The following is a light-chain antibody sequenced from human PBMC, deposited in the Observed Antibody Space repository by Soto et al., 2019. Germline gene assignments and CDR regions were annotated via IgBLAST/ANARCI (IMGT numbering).Light chain of an antibody. CDR1: QGISSY. J-gene: IGKJ1*01. CDR2: TAS. V-gene: IGKV1-9*01. CDR3: QQYYSFPGT. Sequence: DIQLTQSPSFLSASVGDRVTITCRASQGISSYLAWYQQKPGKAPKLLISTASTLQSGVPSRFSGSGSGTEFTLTISSLQPDDFATYYCQQYYSFPGTFGQGTKVDIK.